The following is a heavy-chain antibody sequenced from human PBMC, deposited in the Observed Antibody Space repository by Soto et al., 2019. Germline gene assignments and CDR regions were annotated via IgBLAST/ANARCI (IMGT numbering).Heavy chain of an antibody. Sequence: GGSLRLSCAASRFTFSDYYMSWVRQAPGKGLEWVSTISGSGANTHYADSVKGRFSISRDNSKNTLYIQMNSLRAEDTAVYYCAKDYGSSRYFFDYWGQGALVTVSS. CDR1: RFTFSDYY. CDR3: AKDYGSSRYFFDY. J-gene: IGHJ4*02. V-gene: IGHV3-23*01. CDR2: ISGSGANT. D-gene: IGHD6-19*01.